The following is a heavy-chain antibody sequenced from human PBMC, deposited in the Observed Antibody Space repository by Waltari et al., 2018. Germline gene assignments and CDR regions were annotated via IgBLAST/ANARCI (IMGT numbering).Heavy chain of an antibody. V-gene: IGHV4-39*07. J-gene: IGHJ4*02. CDR3: ARSALAAAGIISVDY. D-gene: IGHD6-13*01. Sequence: QLQLQESGPGLVKPSETLSLTCTVSGGSISSSSYYWGWIRQPPGKGLEWIGSIYYSGSTYYNPSLNSRVTISVDTSKNQFSLKLSSVTAADTAVYYCARSALAAAGIISVDYWGQGTLVTVSS. CDR1: GGSISSSSYY. CDR2: IYYSGST.